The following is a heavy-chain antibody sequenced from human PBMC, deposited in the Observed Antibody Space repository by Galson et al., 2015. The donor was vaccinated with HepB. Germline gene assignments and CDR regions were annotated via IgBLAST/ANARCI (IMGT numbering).Heavy chain of an antibody. CDR3: AAGSTVVTPLDY. D-gene: IGHD4-23*01. CDR1: GFTFTSSA. V-gene: IGHV1-58*01. CDR2: IVVGSGNT. Sequence: SVKVSCKASGFTFTSSAVQWVRQARGQRLEWIGWIVVGSGNTNYAQKFQERVTITRDMSTSTDYMELSSLRSEDTAVYYCAAGSTVVTPLDYWGQGTLVTVSS. J-gene: IGHJ4*02.